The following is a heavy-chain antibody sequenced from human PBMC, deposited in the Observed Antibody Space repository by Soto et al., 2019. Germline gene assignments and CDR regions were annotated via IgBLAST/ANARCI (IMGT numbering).Heavy chain of an antibody. V-gene: IGHV1-69*13. J-gene: IGHJ6*02. CDR3: ARGTYYYDSSGYSTYYYYYGMDV. Sequence: GPSVKVSCKASGGTFSSYAISWVRQAPGQGLEWMGGIIPIFGTANYAQKFQGRVTITADESTSTAYMELSSLRSEDTAVYYCARGTYYYDSSGYSTYYYYYGMDVWGQGTTVTVS. CDR2: IIPIFGTA. CDR1: GGTFSSYA. D-gene: IGHD3-22*01.